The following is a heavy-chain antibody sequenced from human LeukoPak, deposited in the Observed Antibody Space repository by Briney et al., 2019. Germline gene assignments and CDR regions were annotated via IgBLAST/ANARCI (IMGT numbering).Heavy chain of an antibody. J-gene: IGHJ5*02. Sequence: ASVKVSCKASGYTSTSYGISWVRQAPGQGLEWMGWISAYNGNTNYAQRLQGRVTMTTDTSTSTAYMELRSLRSDDTAVYYCARVTIGDWFDPWGQGTLVTVSS. CDR1: GYTSTSYG. D-gene: IGHD3-3*01. CDR2: ISAYNGNT. CDR3: ARVTIGDWFDP. V-gene: IGHV1-18*01.